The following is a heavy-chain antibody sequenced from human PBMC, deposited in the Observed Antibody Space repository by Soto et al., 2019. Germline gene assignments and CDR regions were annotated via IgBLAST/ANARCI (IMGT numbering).Heavy chain of an antibody. CDR1: GFPFSDYE. CDR3: ARFWSDY. D-gene: IGHD3-3*01. J-gene: IGHJ4*02. Sequence: GGSLRLSCAASGFPFSDYEMNWVRQAPGKGLEWLSYISASGSYICYADSVRGRFTISRDNGKNSLFLQMNSLRAEDTAIYYCARFWSDYWGQGTLVTVSS. CDR2: ISASGSYI. V-gene: IGHV3-48*03.